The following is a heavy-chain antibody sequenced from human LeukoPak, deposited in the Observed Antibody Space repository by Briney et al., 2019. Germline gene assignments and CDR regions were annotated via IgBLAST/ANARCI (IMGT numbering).Heavy chain of an antibody. CDR1: GFTLSDYY. CDR3: ASGIRDGYSIFDY. J-gene: IGHJ4*02. CDR2: ISGSGTYT. D-gene: IGHD5-24*01. Sequence: GGSLRLSCAASGFTLSDYYMSWIRQAPGKGLEWVSCISGSGTYTNYADSVKGRFTISRDNAKNSLYLQMNSLRAEDTAVYYCASGIRDGYSIFDYWGQGTLVTVSS. V-gene: IGHV3-11*06.